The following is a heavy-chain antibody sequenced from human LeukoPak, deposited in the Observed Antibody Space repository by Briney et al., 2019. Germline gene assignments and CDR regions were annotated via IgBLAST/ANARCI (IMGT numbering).Heavy chain of an antibody. V-gene: IGHV1-18*01. J-gene: IGHJ6*02. CDR2: ISAYNGNT. D-gene: IGHD2/OR15-2a*01. CDR1: GGTFSSYA. CDR3: ASTPTKFYDPRSADYYGMYV. Sequence: GSSVKVSCKASGGTFSSYAISWVRQAPGQGLEWMGWISAYNGNTNYAQKLQGRVTMTTDTSTSTAYMELRSLRSDDTAVYYCASTPTKFYDPRSADYYGMYVWGQGTTVTVSS.